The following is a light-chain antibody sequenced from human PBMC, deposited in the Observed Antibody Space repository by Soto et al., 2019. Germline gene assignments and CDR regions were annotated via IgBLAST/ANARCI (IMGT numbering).Light chain of an antibody. V-gene: IGKV1-5*01. CDR3: QQYCIYWP. CDR2: DAS. Sequence: DFQLCPRVDIRSARVVDRITITCRASQNIRSRLAWFQQKPGKAPKLLIYDASSLERGVPQRFSGSGSGTEFTLAISSLQTDDFPTYYSQQYCIYWPFGQGTKVDI. J-gene: IGKJ1*01. CDR1: QNIRSR.